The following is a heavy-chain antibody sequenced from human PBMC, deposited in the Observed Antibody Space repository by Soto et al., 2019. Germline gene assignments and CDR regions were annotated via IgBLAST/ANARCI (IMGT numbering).Heavy chain of an antibody. CDR2: ISASNGNT. D-gene: IGHD3-9*01. CDR1: GYTFTSYG. Sequence: QVQLVQSGAEVKNSGASVKVSCKASGYTFTSYGFSWVRQAPGQGLEWMGWISASNGNTNYAQKLQGRVTMTTDTSTGTAYMELRSLRSDDTAVYYCARSPRTGYYITGSYWGQGTLVTVSS. CDR3: ARSPRTGYYITGSY. V-gene: IGHV1-18*01. J-gene: IGHJ4*02.